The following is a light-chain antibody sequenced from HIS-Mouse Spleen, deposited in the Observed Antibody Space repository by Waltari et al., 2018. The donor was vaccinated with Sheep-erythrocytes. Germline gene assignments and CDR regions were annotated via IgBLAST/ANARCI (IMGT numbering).Light chain of an antibody. Sequence: YELTQPPSGSVSPEQPASIPCSGDKSGDKYVCWYQQKPGKSPVLVIYQDSKRPSGIPERFSGSNSGNTATLTISGTQAMDEADYYCQAWDSSTVVFGGGTKLTVL. V-gene: IGLV3-1*01. CDR2: QDS. CDR1: KSGDKY. J-gene: IGLJ2*01. CDR3: QAWDSSTVV.